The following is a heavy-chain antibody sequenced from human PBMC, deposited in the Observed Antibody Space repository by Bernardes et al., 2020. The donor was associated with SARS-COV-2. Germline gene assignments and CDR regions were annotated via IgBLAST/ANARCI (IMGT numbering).Heavy chain of an antibody. CDR2: IHYSGST. CDR3: ARQIAEYSGYDPPCDY. CDR1: GGSISSYY. D-gene: IGHD5-12*01. V-gene: IGHV4-59*08. Sequence: WETLSLTCTVSGGSISSYYWSWIRQPPGKGLEWIGYIHYSGSTNYNPSLKSRVTISVDTSKNQFSLKLSSVTAADTAVYYCARQIAEYSGYDPPCDYLGQGTLVTVAS. J-gene: IGHJ4*02.